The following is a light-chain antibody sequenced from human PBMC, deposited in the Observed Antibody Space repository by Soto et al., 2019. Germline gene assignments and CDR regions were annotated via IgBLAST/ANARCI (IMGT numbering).Light chain of an antibody. CDR2: AAS. Sequence: DIQMTQSPSSLSASVGDRVTITCRASESISRHLNWYQQKPGKAPKLLIYAASSLQNGVPSRFSGSGSGTDFTLTIRNLQPEDFATYYCQQSSSTLSITFGQGTRLEIK. CDR1: ESISRH. V-gene: IGKV1-39*01. CDR3: QQSSSTLSIT. J-gene: IGKJ5*01.